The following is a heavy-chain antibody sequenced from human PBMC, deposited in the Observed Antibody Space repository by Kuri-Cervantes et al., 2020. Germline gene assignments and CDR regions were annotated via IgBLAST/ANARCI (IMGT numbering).Heavy chain of an antibody. Sequence: ASVKVSCKASGYTFTGSYIHWVRQAPGQGLEWMGWINPNSGATNYAQKFQGRVSMTRDTSISTAYMELSRLTSDDTAVHFCAKSSGYCSAGRCYYDYWGQGTLVTVSS. CDR3: AKSSGYCSAGRCYYDY. V-gene: IGHV1-2*02. D-gene: IGHD2-15*01. CDR1: GYTFTGSY. J-gene: IGHJ4*02. CDR2: INPNSGAT.